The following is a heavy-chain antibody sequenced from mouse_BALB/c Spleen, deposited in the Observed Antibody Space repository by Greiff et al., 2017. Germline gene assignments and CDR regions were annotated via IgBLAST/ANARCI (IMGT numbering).Heavy chain of an antibody. J-gene: IGHJ3*01. D-gene: IGHD1-1*01. V-gene: IGHV1S137*01. Sequence: QVQLQQSGAELVRPGVSVKISCKGSGYTFTDYAMHWVKQSHAKSLEWIGVISTYYGDASYNQKFKGKATMTVDKSSSTAYMELARLTSEDSAIYYCARVYGNWFAYWGQGTLVTVSA. CDR1: GYTFTDYA. CDR3: ARVYGNWFAY. CDR2: ISTYYGDA.